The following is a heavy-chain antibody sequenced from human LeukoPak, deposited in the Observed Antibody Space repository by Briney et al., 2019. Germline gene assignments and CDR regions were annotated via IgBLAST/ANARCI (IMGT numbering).Heavy chain of an antibody. D-gene: IGHD6-13*01. CDR2: INHSGST. Sequence: SETLSLTCAVYGGSFSGYCWSWIRQPPGKGLEWIGEINHSGSTNYNPSLKSRVTISVDTSKNQFSLKLSSVTAADTAVYYCARGLGQQLVRWGQGTLVTVSS. J-gene: IGHJ4*02. CDR3: ARGLGQQLVR. CDR1: GGSFSGYC. V-gene: IGHV4-34*01.